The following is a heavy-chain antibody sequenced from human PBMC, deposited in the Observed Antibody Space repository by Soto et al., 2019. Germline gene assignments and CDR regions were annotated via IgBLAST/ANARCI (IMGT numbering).Heavy chain of an antibody. CDR1: GGSVSSGSYY. CDR2: IYYSGST. D-gene: IGHD5-18*01. CDR3: ARGGYRTLAWFDP. V-gene: IGHV4-61*01. Sequence: PSETLSLTCTVSGGSVSSGSYYWSWIRQPPGKGLEWIGYIYYSGSTNYNLSLKGRVSISIDSSKNQVSLRLKSVTAADTAVYYCARGGYRTLAWFDPWGQGTLVTVSS. J-gene: IGHJ5*02.